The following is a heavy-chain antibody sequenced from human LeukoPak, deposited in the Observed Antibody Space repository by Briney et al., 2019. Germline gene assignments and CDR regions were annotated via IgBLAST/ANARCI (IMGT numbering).Heavy chain of an antibody. CDR1: GGSISSYY. CDR3: ARGSWSYYRLDY. J-gene: IGHJ4*02. D-gene: IGHD1-26*01. Sequence: SETLSLTCTVSGGSISSYYWSWIRQPPGKGLEWIGYIYYSGSTNYNPSLKSRVTISVDTSKSQFSLKLSSVTAADTAVYYCARGSWSYYRLDYWGQGTLVTVSS. V-gene: IGHV4-59*08. CDR2: IYYSGST.